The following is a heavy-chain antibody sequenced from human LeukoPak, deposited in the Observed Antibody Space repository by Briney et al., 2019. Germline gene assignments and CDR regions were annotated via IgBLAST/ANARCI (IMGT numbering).Heavy chain of an antibody. J-gene: IGHJ4*02. V-gene: IGHV3-30-3*01. CDR1: GLTFSSYA. Sequence: PGRSLRLSCAASGLTFSSYAIHCVRQAPGKWLEWVAVISYDGSNKYYADSVKGRFTISSDNSKNTLYLQMNSLRAEDTAVYYCARGTAVAREFDYWGQGTLVTVSS. CDR2: ISYDGSNK. D-gene: IGHD6-19*01. CDR3: ARGTAVAREFDY.